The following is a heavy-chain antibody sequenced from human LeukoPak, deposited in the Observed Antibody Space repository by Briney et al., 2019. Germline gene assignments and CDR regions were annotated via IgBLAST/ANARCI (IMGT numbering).Heavy chain of an antibody. CDR1: GGTFSSYT. CDR2: IIPILGIA. D-gene: IGHD2-2*01. V-gene: IGHV1-69*02. J-gene: IGHJ4*02. CDR3: ARRGGYCSSTSCYSFDY. Sequence: SVKVSCKASGGTFSSYTISWVRQAPGQGLEWMGRIIPILGIANYAQKFQGRVTITANKSTSTAYMELSSLRPEDTAVYYCARRGGYCSSTSCYSFDYWGQGTLVTVSS.